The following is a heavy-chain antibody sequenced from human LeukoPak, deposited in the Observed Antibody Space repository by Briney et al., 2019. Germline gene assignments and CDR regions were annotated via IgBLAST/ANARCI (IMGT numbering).Heavy chain of an antibody. CDR3: ARGLEWLTRRHTWFDP. J-gene: IGHJ5*02. CDR1: EYTFTGYY. V-gene: IGHV1-18*04. D-gene: IGHD3-3*01. CDR2: ISAYNGNT. Sequence: ASVKVSCKASEYTFTGYYMHWVRQAPGQGLEWMGWISAYNGNTNYAQKLQGRVTMTTDTSTSTAYMELRSLRSDDTAVYYCARGLEWLTRRHTWFDPWGQGTLVTVSS.